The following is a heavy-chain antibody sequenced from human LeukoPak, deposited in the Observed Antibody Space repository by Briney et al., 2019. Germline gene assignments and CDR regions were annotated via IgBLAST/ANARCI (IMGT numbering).Heavy chain of an antibody. Sequence: ETLSLTCTVSGGSISSSSYYWGWIRQPPGKGLEWIGSIYYSGSTYYNPSLKSRVTISVDTSKNQFSLKLSSVTAADTAVYYCARDRNDYGDYGGHMGKFDPWGQGTLVTVSS. J-gene: IGHJ5*02. CDR2: IYYSGST. V-gene: IGHV4-39*07. CDR1: GGSISSSSYY. CDR3: ARDRNDYGDYGGHMGKFDP. D-gene: IGHD4-17*01.